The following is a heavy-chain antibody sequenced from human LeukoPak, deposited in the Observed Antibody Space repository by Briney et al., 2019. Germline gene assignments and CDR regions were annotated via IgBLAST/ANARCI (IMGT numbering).Heavy chain of an antibody. D-gene: IGHD3-22*01. CDR1: GYSFTSYW. CDR2: IYPGDSDT. J-gene: IGHJ4*02. CDR3: ARPHYYDSSGGPYFDY. V-gene: IGHV5-51*01. Sequence: GESLKISCKGSGYSFTSYWIGWVRQMPGKGLEWMGIIYPGDSDTRYSPSFQGQVTISADKSISTAYLQWSSLKASDTAMYYCARPHYYDSSGGPYFDYWGQGTLVTVSS.